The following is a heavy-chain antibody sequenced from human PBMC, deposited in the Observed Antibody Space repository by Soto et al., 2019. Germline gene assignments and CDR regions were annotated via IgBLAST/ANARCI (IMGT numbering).Heavy chain of an antibody. D-gene: IGHD3-22*01. J-gene: IGHJ5*02. Sequence: LSLTCAVSGGSISSGGYSWSWIRQPPGKGLEWIGYIYHSGSTYYNPSLKSRVTISVDRSKNQFSLKLSSVTAADTAVYYCASYYDSSGYHNWFDPWGQGTLVTVSS. CDR1: GGSISSGGYS. CDR2: IYHSGST. CDR3: ASYYDSSGYHNWFDP. V-gene: IGHV4-30-2*01.